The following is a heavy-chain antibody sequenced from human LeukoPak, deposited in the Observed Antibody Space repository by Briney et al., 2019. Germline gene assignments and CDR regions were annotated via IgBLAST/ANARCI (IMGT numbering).Heavy chain of an antibody. CDR1: GGSIRRYY. CDR2: IYYNGGT. Sequence: SETLSLTCTVSGGSIRRYYWSWIRQPPGKGLEWIGNIYYNGGTNYNPSLKSRVTISIDTSKNQFSLQLTSVTAADTAIYYCARGASYHYDSSGYFNDAFDIWGQGTMVTVS. V-gene: IGHV4-59*01. CDR3: ARGASYHYDSSGYFNDAFDI. D-gene: IGHD3-22*01. J-gene: IGHJ3*02.